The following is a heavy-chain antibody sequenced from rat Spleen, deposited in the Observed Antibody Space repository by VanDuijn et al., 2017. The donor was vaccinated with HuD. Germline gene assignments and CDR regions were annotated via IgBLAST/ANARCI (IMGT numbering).Heavy chain of an antibody. J-gene: IGHJ2*01. D-gene: IGHD1-9*01. CDR1: GFTFSDYD. Sequence: EVQLVESGGGLVQPGRSMKLSCAASGFTFSDYDMAWVRQTPTKGLEWVASITNASGRTYYPDSVKGRFTVSRDNAKSTLYLQMDSLRSEDTATYYCARLDYGYTYSFDYWGQGVMVTVTS. CDR3: ARLDYGYTYSFDY. V-gene: IGHV5-25*01. CDR2: ITNASGRT.